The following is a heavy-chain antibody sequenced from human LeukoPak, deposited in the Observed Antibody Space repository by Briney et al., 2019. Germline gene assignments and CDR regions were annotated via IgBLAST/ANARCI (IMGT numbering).Heavy chain of an antibody. CDR2: ISHDGSNP. CDR1: GFTFSSYG. J-gene: IGHJ6*02. D-gene: IGHD5-12*01. CDR3: ARDEVDSQNHYYGMDV. Sequence: PGGSLRLSCAASGFTFSSYGMHWVRQAPGKGLEWVAVISHDGSNPYYADSVKGRFTISRDNAKNSLYLQMNSLRAEDTAVYYCARDEVDSQNHYYGMDVWGQGTTVTVSS. V-gene: IGHV3-30*03.